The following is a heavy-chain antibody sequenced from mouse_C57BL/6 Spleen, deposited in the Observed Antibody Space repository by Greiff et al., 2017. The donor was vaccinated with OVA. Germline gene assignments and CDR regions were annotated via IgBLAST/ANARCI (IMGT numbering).Heavy chain of an antibody. J-gene: IGHJ3*01. V-gene: IGHV1-82*01. Sequence: VQLQQSGPELVKPGASVKISCKASGYAFSSSWMNWVKQRPGKGLEWIGRIYPGDGDTNYNGKFKGKATLTADKSSSTAYMQLSSLPSEDSAVCFCASPPWFSYWGQGTLVTVSA. CDR3: ASPPWFSY. CDR1: GYAFSSSW. CDR2: IYPGDGDT.